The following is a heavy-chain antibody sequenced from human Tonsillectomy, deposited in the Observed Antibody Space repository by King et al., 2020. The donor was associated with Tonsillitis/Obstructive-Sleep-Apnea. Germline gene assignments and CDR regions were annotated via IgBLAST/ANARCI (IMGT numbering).Heavy chain of an antibody. V-gene: IGHV4-4*02. D-gene: IGHD6-25*01. CDR3: AKRDLRLYFDY. CDR2: RYHMGSS. J-gene: IGHJ4*02. Sequence: VQLQESGPGLVKPSGTLSLTCAVSGASISTSNWWSLVRQPPGRGLEWIGERYHMGSSSYNPSLNSRVTISLDKAKNQFSLNLTSVTAADTAVYYCAKRDLRLYFDYWGQGTLVTVSS. CDR1: GASISTSNW.